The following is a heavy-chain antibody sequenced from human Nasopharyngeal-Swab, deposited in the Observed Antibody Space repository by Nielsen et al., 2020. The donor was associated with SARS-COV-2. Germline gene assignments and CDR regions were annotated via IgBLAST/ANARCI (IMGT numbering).Heavy chain of an antibody. J-gene: IGHJ6*02. Sequence: ESLKISCAASGFTFSSYAMSLVRQAPGNGLEWVSAISGIGGSTYYADSVKGRFTISRDNSKNTLYLKMNSLRAEDTAVYYCAKDHVKYGDYVRYDYGMDVWGQGTTVTVSS. CDR1: GFTFSSYA. CDR3: AKDHVKYGDYVRYDYGMDV. V-gene: IGHV3-23*01. CDR2: ISGIGGST. D-gene: IGHD4-17*01.